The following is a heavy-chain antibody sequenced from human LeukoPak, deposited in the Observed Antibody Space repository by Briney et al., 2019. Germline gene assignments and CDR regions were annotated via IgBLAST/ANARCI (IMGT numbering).Heavy chain of an antibody. D-gene: IGHD3-22*01. Sequence: SETLSLTCTVSGGSISSSSYYWGWIRQPPGKGLEWIGSIYYSGSTYYNPSLKSRVTISVDTSKNQFSLKLSSVTAADTAVYYCARDSRGLYYGSSAPWSKGTTVTVSS. CDR3: ARDSRGLYYGSSAP. CDR2: IYYSGST. J-gene: IGHJ6*04. V-gene: IGHV4-39*07. CDR1: GGSISSSSYY.